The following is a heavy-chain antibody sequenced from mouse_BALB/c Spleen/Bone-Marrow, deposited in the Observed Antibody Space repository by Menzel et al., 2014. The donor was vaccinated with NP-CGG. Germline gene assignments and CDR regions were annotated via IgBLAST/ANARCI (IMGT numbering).Heavy chain of an antibody. V-gene: IGHV1S22*01. Sequence: LQQSGSELVRPGASVKLSCKASGYTFTSYWMHWVKQRPGQGLEWIGNIYPGSGSTNYDEKFKSKATLTVDTSSSTVYMQLSSLTSEDSAVYYRTRSGYYGSSYGYFDVWGAGTTVTVSS. J-gene: IGHJ1*01. CDR1: GYTFTSYW. CDR2: IYPGSGST. D-gene: IGHD1-1*01. CDR3: TRSGYYGSSYGYFDV.